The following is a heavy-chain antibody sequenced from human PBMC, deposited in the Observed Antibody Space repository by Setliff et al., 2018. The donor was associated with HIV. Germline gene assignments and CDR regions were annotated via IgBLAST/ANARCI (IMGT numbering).Heavy chain of an antibody. CDR3: ARYYYGSQTMLDY. Sequence: SETLSLTCTVSSGSISTSYYWGWIRQPPGRGLEWIGSIYYRGSTYYNPSLKSRVTISVDTSKNQFSPNLSSVTAADTAVYYCARYYYGSQTMLDYWGQGTLVTVSS. V-gene: IGHV4-39*01. CDR1: SGSISTSYY. CDR2: IYYRGST. J-gene: IGHJ4*02. D-gene: IGHD3-10*01.